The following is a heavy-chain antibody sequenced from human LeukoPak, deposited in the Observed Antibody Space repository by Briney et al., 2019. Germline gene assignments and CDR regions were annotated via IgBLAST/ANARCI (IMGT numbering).Heavy chain of an antibody. Sequence: SQTLSLTCAVSGGSISSGGYSWSWIRQPPGQGLEWIGYIYHSGSTYYNPSLKSRVTISVDRSKNQFSLKLSSVTAADTAVYYCASGPDCSSTSCYGDYYFDYWGQGTLVTVSS. CDR2: IYHSGST. D-gene: IGHD2-2*01. V-gene: IGHV4-30-2*01. CDR1: GGSISSGGYS. CDR3: ASGPDCSSTSCYGDYYFDY. J-gene: IGHJ4*02.